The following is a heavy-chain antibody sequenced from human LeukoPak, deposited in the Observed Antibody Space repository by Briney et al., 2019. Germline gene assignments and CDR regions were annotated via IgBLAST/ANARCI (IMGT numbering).Heavy chain of an antibody. CDR1: GFTFTSSA. D-gene: IGHD3-22*01. J-gene: IGHJ4*02. CDR2: IFVGSGNT. V-gene: IGHV1-58*02. CDR3: AAPGYYDSSGYSI. Sequence: TSVKVSCKASGFTFTSSAMQWVRQARGQGLEWIGWIFVGSGNTNYAQKLQERVTITRDMSTSTAYMELSSLRSEDTAVYYCAAPGYYDSSGYSIWGQGTLVTVPS.